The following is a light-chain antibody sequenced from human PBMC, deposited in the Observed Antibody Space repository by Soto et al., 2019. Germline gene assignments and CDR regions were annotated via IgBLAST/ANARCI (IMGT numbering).Light chain of an antibody. CDR2: DVN. Sequence: QSALTQPASVSGSPGQSITLSCTGTSSDIGGYDFVSWYQRYPGKAPKRIIYDVNNRPSGVSNRFSGSKSGNTASLTISGLQAEDEADYYCTSYASSSTHVVFGGGTKLTVL. V-gene: IGLV2-14*01. J-gene: IGLJ2*01. CDR1: SSDIGGYDF. CDR3: TSYASSSTHVV.